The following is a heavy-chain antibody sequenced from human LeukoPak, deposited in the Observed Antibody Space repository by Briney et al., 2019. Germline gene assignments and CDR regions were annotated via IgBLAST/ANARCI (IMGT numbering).Heavy chain of an antibody. CDR2: ISSSSSYI. J-gene: IGHJ4*02. V-gene: IGHV3-21*01. CDR1: GFTFSSYS. CDR3: ARDSSTIFGVVIIPGPYDY. Sequence: GGSLRLSCAASGFTFSSYSMNWVRQAPGKGLEWVSSISSSSSYIYYADSVKGRFTISRDNAKNSLYLQMNSLRAEDTAVYYCARDSSTIFGVVIIPGPYDYWGQGTLVTVSS. D-gene: IGHD3-3*01.